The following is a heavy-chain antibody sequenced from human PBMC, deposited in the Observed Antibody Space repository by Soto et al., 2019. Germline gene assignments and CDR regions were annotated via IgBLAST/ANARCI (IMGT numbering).Heavy chain of an antibody. V-gene: IGHV1-69*13. CDR3: ARSGGKYYYDSSGYYDY. D-gene: IGHD3-22*01. CDR1: VVTFSSYA. J-gene: IGHJ4*02. CDR2: IIPFVGTA. Sequence: SVKVSCKASVVTFSSYAIDWVRQAPGQGLEWMGGIIPFVGTANYAQKFQGRVTITADESTRTAYMELSSLKSEDTALYYCARSGGKYYYDSSGYYDYWGQGTLVTVSS.